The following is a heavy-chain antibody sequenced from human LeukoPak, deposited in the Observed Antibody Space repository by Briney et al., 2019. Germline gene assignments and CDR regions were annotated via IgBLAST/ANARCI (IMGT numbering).Heavy chain of an antibody. V-gene: IGHV1-69*05. J-gene: IGHJ4*02. D-gene: IGHD3-9*01. CDR1: GGTFSSYA. Sequence: ASVKVSCKASGGTFSSYAISWVRQAPGQGLEWMGGIIPIFGTANYAQKFQGRVTITTDESASTAYMELSSLRSEDTAVYYCARPLDYDILTGSDYWGQGTLVTVSS. CDR3: ARPLDYDILTGSDY. CDR2: IIPIFGTA.